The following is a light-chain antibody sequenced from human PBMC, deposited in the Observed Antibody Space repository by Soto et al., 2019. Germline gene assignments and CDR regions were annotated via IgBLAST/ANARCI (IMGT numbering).Light chain of an antibody. Sequence: QSALTQPASVSGSPGQSITISCTGTSSDVGAYNYVSWYQQHPGKAPKLMIYDVSNRPSGVSNRFSGSKSGNTASLTISGLQAQDQADYYCSSYTSRITWVFGGRTKLTVL. V-gene: IGLV2-14*01. J-gene: IGLJ3*02. CDR3: SSYTSRITWV. CDR1: SSDVGAYNY. CDR2: DVS.